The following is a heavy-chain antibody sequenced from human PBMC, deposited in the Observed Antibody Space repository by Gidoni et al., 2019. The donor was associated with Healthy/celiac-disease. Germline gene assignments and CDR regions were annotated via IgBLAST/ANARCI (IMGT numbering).Heavy chain of an antibody. CDR3: ARDVEDGKYCSSTGCYIGCFDP. V-gene: IGHV1-69*01. CDR1: GGTFSSYA. CDR2: IIPIFGTA. D-gene: IGHD2-2*02. Sequence: QVQLVQSGAEVKKPGSSVKVSCKASGGTFSSYAISWVRQAPGQGLEWMGGIIPIFGTANYAQKFQGRVTITADESTSTAYMELSSLRSEDTAVYYCARDVEDGKYCSSTGCYIGCFDPWGQGTLVTVSS. J-gene: IGHJ5*02.